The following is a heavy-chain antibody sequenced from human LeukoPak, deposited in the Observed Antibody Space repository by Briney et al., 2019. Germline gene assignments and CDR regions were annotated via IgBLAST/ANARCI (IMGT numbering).Heavy chain of an antibody. Sequence: PGGSPRLSCVASGFTVSYNYMSWVRQAPGKGLEWVSIIYGGGTTYYADSVKGRFTISRDNSKNTLYLQMNSLRAEDTAVYYCARDSYGLDYWGQGTLVTVSS. D-gene: IGHD5-18*01. V-gene: IGHV3-66*01. CDR3: ARDSYGLDY. J-gene: IGHJ4*02. CDR1: GFTVSYNY. CDR2: IYGGGTT.